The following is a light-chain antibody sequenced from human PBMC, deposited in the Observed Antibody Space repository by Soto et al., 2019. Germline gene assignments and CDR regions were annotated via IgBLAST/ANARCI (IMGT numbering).Light chain of an antibody. Sequence: EIVLTQSPGTLSLSPGERATLSCRASQTINSGLAWYQHKRGQAPRLLIYGVSVRAIGIPDRFGGSGSGTDFTLTISRLEPEDFAVHFCQQYGGSPYTFGQGTKVDIK. CDR3: QQYGGSPYT. V-gene: IGKV3-20*01. CDR2: GVS. CDR1: QTINSG. J-gene: IGKJ2*01.